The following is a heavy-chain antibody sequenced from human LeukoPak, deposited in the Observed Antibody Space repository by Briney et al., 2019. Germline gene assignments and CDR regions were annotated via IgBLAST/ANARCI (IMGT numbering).Heavy chain of an antibody. CDR2: IKSKTDGGTT. CDR3: TTVMVYYDSSGSERYFDY. J-gene: IGHJ4*02. Sequence: GGSLRLSCAASGFTFSNAWMSWVRQAPGKGLEWVGRIKSKTDGGTTDYAAPVKGRFTISRDDSKNTLYLQMNSLKTEDTAVYYCTTVMVYYDSSGSERYFDYWGQGTLSPSPQ. D-gene: IGHD3-22*01. V-gene: IGHV3-15*01. CDR1: GFTFSNAW.